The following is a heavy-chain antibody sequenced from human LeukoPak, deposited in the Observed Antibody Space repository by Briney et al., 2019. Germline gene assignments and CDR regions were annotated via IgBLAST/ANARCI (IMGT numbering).Heavy chain of an antibody. D-gene: IGHD2-21*01. V-gene: IGHV3-7*01. CDR1: GFTFSSYW. J-gene: IGHJ6*03. Sequence: GGSLRLSCAASGFTFSSYWMSWVRQAPGKGLEWVANIKQDGSEKYYVDSVKGRFTISRDNAKNSLYLQMNSLRAEDTAVYYCARGESGDRLDYYYYYYMDVWGKGTTVTVSS. CDR2: IKQDGSEK. CDR3: ARGESGDRLDYYYYYYMDV.